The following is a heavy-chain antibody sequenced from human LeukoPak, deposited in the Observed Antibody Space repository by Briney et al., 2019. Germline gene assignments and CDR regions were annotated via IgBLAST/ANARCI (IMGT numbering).Heavy chain of an antibody. CDR2: INPNSGGT. J-gene: IGHJ6*02. D-gene: IGHD2-15*01. CDR3: ARDTQLGYCSGGSCHNHYYGMDV. CDR1: GYTFTSYY. V-gene: IGHV1-2*04. Sequence: GASVKVSCKASGYTFTSYYMHRVRQAPGQGLEWMGWINPNSGGTNYAQKFQGWVTMTRDTSISTAYMELSRLRSDDTAVYYCARDTQLGYCSGGSCHNHYYGMDVWGQGTTVTVSS.